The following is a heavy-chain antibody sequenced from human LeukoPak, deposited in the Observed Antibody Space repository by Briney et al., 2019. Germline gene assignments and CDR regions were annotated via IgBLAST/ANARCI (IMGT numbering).Heavy chain of an antibody. CDR3: ARGGLDTRRGGYFDY. Sequence: SETLSLTCAVYGGSFSGFYWSWVRQPPGKGLEWIGEISHSGATYFNPSLKSRVTVSVDTSKSQFSLRLDSMTAADTAVYYCARGGLDTRRGGYFDYWGQGILVTVSS. CDR2: ISHSGAT. D-gene: IGHD5-18*01. CDR1: GGSFSGFY. J-gene: IGHJ4*02. V-gene: IGHV4-34*01.